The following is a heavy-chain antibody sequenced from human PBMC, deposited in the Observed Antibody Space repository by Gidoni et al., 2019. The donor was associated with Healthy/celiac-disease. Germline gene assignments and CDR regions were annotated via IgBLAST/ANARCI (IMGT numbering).Heavy chain of an antibody. V-gene: IGHV3-21*01. CDR3: ARDQELGMGGWR. Sequence: EVQLVESGGGLVKPGGSLRLSCAASGFTFSSYSMNWVRQAPGKGLEWVSSISSSSSYIYYADSVKGRFTISRDNAKNSLYLQMNSLRAEDTAVYYCARDQELGMGGWRWGQGTLVTVSS. CDR2: ISSSSSYI. CDR1: GFTFSSYS. J-gene: IGHJ4*02. D-gene: IGHD7-27*01.